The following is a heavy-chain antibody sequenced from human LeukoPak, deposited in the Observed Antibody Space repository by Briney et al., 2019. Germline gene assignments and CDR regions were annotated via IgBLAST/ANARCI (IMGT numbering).Heavy chain of an antibody. J-gene: IGHJ4*02. CDR2: ISSSGITI. Sequence: PGGSLRLSCAASGFTFNAYEMNWVRQAPGKGLEWVSFISSSGITIYYADSVKGRFTISRNNTANSLYLEMTNLRAGDTAVYYCVRDRSGSWDFDYWGQGTLVTVSS. D-gene: IGHD3-10*01. CDR3: VRDRSGSWDFDY. V-gene: IGHV3-48*03. CDR1: GFTFNAYE.